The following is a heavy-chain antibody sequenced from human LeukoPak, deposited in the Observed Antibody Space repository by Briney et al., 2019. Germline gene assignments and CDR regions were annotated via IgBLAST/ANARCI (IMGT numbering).Heavy chain of an antibody. CDR2: IAFSGST. V-gene: IGHV4-31*03. CDR1: DGSITSTGYH. CDR3: ARYYCGRPKCPGVDF. J-gene: IGHJ4*02. Sequence: SQTLSLTCTVSDGSITSTGYHWAWIRQHPGEGLEWIGYIAFSGSTYYNPSLKSRVTMSLDTSRNQFSMKLTSVTAADTAVYYCARYYCGRPKCPGVDFWGQGTLVTVSS. D-gene: IGHD2-21*01.